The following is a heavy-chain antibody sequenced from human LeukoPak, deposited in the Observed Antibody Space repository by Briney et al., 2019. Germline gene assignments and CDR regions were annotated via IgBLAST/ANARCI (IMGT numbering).Heavy chain of an antibody. CDR3: ARRFNYYDSSGYYEGFYFDY. CDR2: ISAY. Sequence: GASVKVSCKASGYTFTSYGISWVRQAPGQGLEWMGWISAYAQKFQGRVTMTTDTSTSTAYMELRSLRSDDTAEYYCARRFNYYDSSGYYEGFYFDYWGQGTLVTVSS. D-gene: IGHD3-22*01. CDR1: GYTFTSYG. V-gene: IGHV1-18*01. J-gene: IGHJ4*02.